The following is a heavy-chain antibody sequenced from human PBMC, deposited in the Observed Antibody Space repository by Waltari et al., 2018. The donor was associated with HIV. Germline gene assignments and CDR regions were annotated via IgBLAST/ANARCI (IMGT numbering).Heavy chain of an antibody. Sequence: QVQLPESGPGLVKPSQTLSLTCTVSGDSISRGYPYWGWIRQPAGKGLEWIGHIHSSDNSNYTPSLKSRVTMSLDTSSNRFSLHLSSVTAADTAVYYCARQRPDFFGVVPNFFDYWGQGILVTVSS. CDR1: GDSISRGYPY. V-gene: IGHV4-61*02. D-gene: IGHD3-3*01. CDR2: IHSSDNS. CDR3: ARQRPDFFGVVPNFFDY. J-gene: IGHJ4*02.